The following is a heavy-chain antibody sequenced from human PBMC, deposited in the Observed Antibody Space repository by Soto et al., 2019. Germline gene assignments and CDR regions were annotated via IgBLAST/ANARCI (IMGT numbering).Heavy chain of an antibody. Sequence: ASVKVSCKASGYTFTSYGISWVRQAPGQGLDWMGWISAYNGNTKYAQDLQGRVTMTTDTSTSTAYMELRSLRSDDTAVYYCARFSGGTYNTYYFYYGMDVWGQGTTVTVSS. CDR3: ARFSGGTYNTYYFYYGMDV. V-gene: IGHV1-18*01. CDR2: ISAYNGNT. J-gene: IGHJ6*02. D-gene: IGHD2-15*01. CDR1: GYTFTSYG.